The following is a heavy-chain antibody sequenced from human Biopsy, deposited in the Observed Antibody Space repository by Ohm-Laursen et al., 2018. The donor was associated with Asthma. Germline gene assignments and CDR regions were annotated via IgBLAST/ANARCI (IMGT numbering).Heavy chain of an antibody. CDR3: ARVPTTLRYFDL. CDR1: GGSVSSGSYY. J-gene: IGHJ2*01. CDR2: ISYSGST. Sequence: TLSLTCTVSGGSVSSGSYYWSWIRQPPGKGLAWVSYISYSGSTDYNPSLRSRLTISMDTSKNQFSLKLSSVTAADTAVYYCARVPTTLRYFDLWGRGTLVTVSS. D-gene: IGHD2-15*01. V-gene: IGHV4-61*01.